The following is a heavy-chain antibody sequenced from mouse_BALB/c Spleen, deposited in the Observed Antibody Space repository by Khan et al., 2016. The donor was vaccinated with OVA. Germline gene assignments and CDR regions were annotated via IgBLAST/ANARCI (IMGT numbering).Heavy chain of an antibody. CDR3: TGGGDGYRNYCDY. J-gene: IGHJ2*01. D-gene: IGHD2-3*01. CDR2: IDHETGGT. Sequence: QVQLKQSGAELVKPGASVTLSCKASGYTFTDYEMHWVKQTPVHGLEWLGAIDHETGGTVYTQKFKGKATLTADYSSNTAYMVLRRLTSEDSAVYYCTGGGDGYRNYCDYWGKGTTLTVSS. V-gene: IGHV1-15*01. CDR1: GYTFTDYE.